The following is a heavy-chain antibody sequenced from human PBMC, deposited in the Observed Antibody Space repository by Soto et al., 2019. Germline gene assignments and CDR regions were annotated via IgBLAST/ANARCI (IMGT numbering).Heavy chain of an antibody. D-gene: IGHD3-10*01. J-gene: IGHJ6*02. V-gene: IGHV4-59*01. Sequence: SETLSLTCTVSGGSISSYYWSWIRQPPGKGLEWIGYIYYSGSTNYNPSLKSRVTISVDTSKNQFSLKLSSVTAADTAMYYCVTTSGYGSGSYFGYYGMDVWGQGTTVTVSS. CDR1: GGSISSYY. CDR2: IYYSGST. CDR3: VTTSGYGSGSYFGYYGMDV.